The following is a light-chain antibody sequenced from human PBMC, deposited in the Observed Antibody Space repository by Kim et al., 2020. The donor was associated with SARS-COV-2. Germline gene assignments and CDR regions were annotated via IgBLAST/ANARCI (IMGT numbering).Light chain of an antibody. CDR2: DDT. V-gene: IGLV3-1*01. CDR3: QSWDSSIVV. CDR1: KLGDKY. Sequence: SVSPGQTASITCSGEKLGDKYACWYQQRPGQSPVVVIYDDTRRPSGIPERFSGSKSGDTVTLTISGTQAMDEADYYCQSWDSSIVVFGGGTQLTVL. J-gene: IGLJ2*01.